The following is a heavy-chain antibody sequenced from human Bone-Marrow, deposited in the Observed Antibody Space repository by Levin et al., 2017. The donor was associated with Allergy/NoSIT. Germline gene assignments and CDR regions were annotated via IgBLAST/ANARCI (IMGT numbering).Heavy chain of an antibody. J-gene: IGHJ6*02. CDR1: GYTFTSYD. V-gene: IGHV1-8*01. Sequence: GESLKISCKASGYTFTSYDINWVRPATGQGLEWGGWMNPNSGNTGAAQKFQGRVTMTRNTSISTAYMEVSSLRSEDTAVYYCARAASDRKYYDFWIGFYSHYAALDVWGQGTTVTVS. D-gene: IGHD3-3*01. CDR2: MNPNSGNT. CDR3: ARAASDRKYYDFWIGFYSHYAALDV.